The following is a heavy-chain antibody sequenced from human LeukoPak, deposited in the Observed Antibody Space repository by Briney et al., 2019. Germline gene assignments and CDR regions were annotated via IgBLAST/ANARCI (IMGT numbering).Heavy chain of an antibody. V-gene: IGHV4-59*01. J-gene: IGHJ4*02. CDR3: AGGTYYDFWSGFGY. CDR2: IYYSGST. CDR1: GGSISSYY. Sequence: SETLSLTCTVSGGSISSYYWSWIRQPPGKGLEWIGYIYYSGSTNYNPSLKSRVTISVDTSKNQFSLKLSSVTAADTAVYYSAGGTYYDFWSGFGYWGQGTLVTVSS. D-gene: IGHD3-3*01.